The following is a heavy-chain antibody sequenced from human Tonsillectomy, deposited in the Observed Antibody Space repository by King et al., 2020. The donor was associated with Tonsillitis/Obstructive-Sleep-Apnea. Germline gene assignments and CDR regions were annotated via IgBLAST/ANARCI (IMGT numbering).Heavy chain of an antibody. D-gene: IGHD3-3*01. CDR1: GFTFSSYS. CDR3: ARDNDFWSGYYYSHYYYMDV. CDR2: ISSSSSYI. J-gene: IGHJ6*03. V-gene: IGHV3-21*01. Sequence: VQLVESGGGLVKPWGSLRLSCAASGFTFSSYSMNWVRQAPGKGLEWVSSISSSSSYIYYADSVKGRFTISRDNAKNSLYLQMNSLRAEDTAVYYCARDNDFWSGYYYSHYYYMDVWGKGTTVTVSS.